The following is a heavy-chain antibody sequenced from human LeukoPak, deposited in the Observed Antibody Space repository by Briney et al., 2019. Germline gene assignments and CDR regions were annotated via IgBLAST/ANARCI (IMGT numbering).Heavy chain of an antibody. J-gene: IGHJ5*02. V-gene: IGHV4-38-2*02. CDR3: ARGYGSGSSSDWFDP. Sequence: PSETLSLTCSVSHFSISSGDYWGWVRQPPGKGLEWVGTMYHSGDTAYTPSLKSRLTMSVDPSKNQFSLKLTAVTAADTAVYYCARGYGSGSSSDWFDPWGQGTLVTVSS. D-gene: IGHD3-10*01. CDR2: MYHSGDT. CDR1: HFSISSGDY.